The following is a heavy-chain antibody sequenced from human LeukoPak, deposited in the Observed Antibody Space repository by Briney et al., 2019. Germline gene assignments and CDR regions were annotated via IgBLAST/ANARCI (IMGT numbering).Heavy chain of an antibody. Sequence: GGSLRLSCAASGFTFSSYAMSWVRQAPGKGLEWVSAISGSGGSTYYADSVKGRFTISRDNSKNTLYLQMKSLRAEDTAVYYCAKYSGSYYGVDYWGQGTLVTVSS. V-gene: IGHV3-23*01. CDR2: ISGSGGST. CDR1: GFTFSSYA. J-gene: IGHJ4*02. CDR3: AKYSGSYYGVDY. D-gene: IGHD1-26*01.